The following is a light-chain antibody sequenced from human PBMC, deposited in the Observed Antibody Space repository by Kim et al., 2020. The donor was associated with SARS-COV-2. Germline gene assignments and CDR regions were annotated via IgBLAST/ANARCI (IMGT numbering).Light chain of an antibody. CDR3: QQYNNWPLT. CDR2: DAS. CDR1: QSVSIN. J-gene: IGKJ4*02. V-gene: IGKV3D-15*01. Sequence: ERVLTQSPATLSVSPGERATLSCRASQSVSINLAWYQQKPGQAPRLLIYDASTRATGIPARFSGSGSETEFTLTISSLQSEVFAVYYCQQYNNWPLTFGVGTKVDIK.